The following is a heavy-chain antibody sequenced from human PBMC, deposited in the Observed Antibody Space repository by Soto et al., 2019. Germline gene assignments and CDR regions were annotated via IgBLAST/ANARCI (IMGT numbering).Heavy chain of an antibody. D-gene: IGHD2-8*01. CDR2: INSDGSIT. CDR1: GFSFSSYW. J-gene: IGHJ4*02. V-gene: IGHV3-74*01. CDR3: ARDLGYCSNGVCSS. Sequence: EVPLVESGGGLVQPGGSLRLSCAASGFSFSSYWMNWVRQVPGKGLVWVSRINSDGSITVYADSVKGRFTISRDNAKSALYLQMTSLRGEDTAVYYCARDLGYCSNGVCSSWGQGTLVTVSS.